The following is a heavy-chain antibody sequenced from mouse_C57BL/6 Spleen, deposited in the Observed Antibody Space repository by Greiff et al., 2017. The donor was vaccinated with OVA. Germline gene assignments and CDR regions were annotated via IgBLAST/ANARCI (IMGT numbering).Heavy chain of an antibody. V-gene: IGHV2-2*01. CDR2: IWSGGST. CDR1: GFSLTSYG. J-gene: IGHJ4*01. CDR3: ARIEIYSNYKGYAMDY. Sequence: QVQLQQSGPGLVQPSQSLSITCTVSGFSLTSYGVHWVRQSPGKGLEWLGVIWSGGSTDYNAAFISRLSISKNNSKSQVFFKMNSLQADDTAIYYCARIEIYSNYKGYAMDYWGQGTSVTVSS. D-gene: IGHD2-5*01.